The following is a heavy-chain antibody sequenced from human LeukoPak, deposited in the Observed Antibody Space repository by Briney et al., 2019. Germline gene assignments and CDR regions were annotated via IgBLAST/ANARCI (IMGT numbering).Heavy chain of an antibody. J-gene: IGHJ6*02. CDR3: ARGDYAYYGMDV. Sequence: GRSLRLSCAASGFTFSSYGMHWFRQAPGKGLEWVEVIGYDGSNKYYADSVKGRFTISRDNSKNTLYLHMNSYRAEDTAVYYCARGDYAYYGMDVWGQGTTVTVSS. CDR1: GFTFSSYG. V-gene: IGHV3-33*01. CDR2: IGYDGSNK.